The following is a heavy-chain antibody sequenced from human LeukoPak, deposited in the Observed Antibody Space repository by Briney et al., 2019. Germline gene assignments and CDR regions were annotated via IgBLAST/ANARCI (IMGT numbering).Heavy chain of an antibody. CDR1: GYTFTGYY. J-gene: IGHJ5*02. CDR2: INPNSGGT. Sequence: ASVKVSCKASGYTFTGYYMHWVRQAPGQGLEWMGWINPNSGGTNYAQKFQGRVTMTRDTSISTVYMELSRLRSDDTAVYYCARVDKYFDASGRFDPWGQGTLVTVSS. D-gene: IGHD3-9*01. V-gene: IGHV1-2*02. CDR3: ARVDKYFDASGRFDP.